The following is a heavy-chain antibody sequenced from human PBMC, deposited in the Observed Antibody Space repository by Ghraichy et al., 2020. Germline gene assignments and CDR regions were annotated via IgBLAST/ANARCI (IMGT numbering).Heavy chain of an antibody. CDR3: TTDLDYGDYWFAP. Sequence: GALRLACAASGFTFSYAWMSWVRQAPGKGLEWVGRIKNNIEGGTTDYAAPVKGRFSISRDDSKDTVYLQMNSLKTEDTAVYYCTTDLDYGDYWFAPWGQGTAVIVSS. CDR1: GFTFSYAW. J-gene: IGHJ5*02. D-gene: IGHD4-17*01. CDR2: IKNNIEGGTT. V-gene: IGHV3-15*01.